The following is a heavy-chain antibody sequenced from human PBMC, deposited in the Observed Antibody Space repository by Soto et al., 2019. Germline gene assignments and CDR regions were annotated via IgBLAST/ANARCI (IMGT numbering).Heavy chain of an antibody. CDR2: IYYSGST. D-gene: IGHD6-19*01. V-gene: IGHV4-39*01. CDR1: GGSISSSSYY. CDR3: ARRSAVAGTQNLDY. Sequence: SETLSLTCTVSGGSISSSSYYWGWIRQPPGKGLEWIGSIYYSGSTYYNPSLKSRVTISVDTSKNQFSLKLSSVTAADTAVYYCARRSAVAGTQNLDYWGQGTLVTVSS. J-gene: IGHJ4*02.